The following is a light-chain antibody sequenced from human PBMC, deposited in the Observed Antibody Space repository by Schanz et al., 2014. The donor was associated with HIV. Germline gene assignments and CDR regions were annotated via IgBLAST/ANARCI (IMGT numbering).Light chain of an antibody. V-gene: IGLV2-14*03. Sequence: QSVLTQPPSVSGAPGQRVTISCTGTSSDVGYYTDVSWYQQHPGKAPKLVISGVDYRPSGVSSRFSGSKSGSAASLTISGLQAEDEADYYCSSCTTSNTLVFGGGTKLTVL. CDR1: SSDVGYYTD. CDR3: SSCTTSNTLV. J-gene: IGLJ3*02. CDR2: GVD.